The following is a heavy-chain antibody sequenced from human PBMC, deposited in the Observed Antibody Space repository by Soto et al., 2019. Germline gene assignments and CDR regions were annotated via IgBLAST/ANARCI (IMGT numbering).Heavy chain of an antibody. D-gene: IGHD2-8*01. J-gene: IGHJ4*02. Sequence: SVKVSCKASGFTFTSSAFQWVRQARGQRLEWIGWIAVGSGYTNYAQRFQDRVTLTRDMSTATTYMELSRLTSVDTAIYYCVADATAWQQMVPSDYWGQGTLVTVSS. V-gene: IGHV1-58*01. CDR3: VADATAWQQMVPSDY. CDR2: IAVGSGYT. CDR1: GFTFTSSA.